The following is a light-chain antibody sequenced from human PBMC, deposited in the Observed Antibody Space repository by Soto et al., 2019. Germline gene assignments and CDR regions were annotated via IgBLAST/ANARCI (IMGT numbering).Light chain of an antibody. CDR1: SSDVGGHNS. CDR3: SSYTSSSTLV. J-gene: IGLJ1*01. V-gene: IGLV2-14*01. CDR2: DVS. Sequence: QSALTQPASVSGSPGQSITISCTGTSSDVGGHNSVAWYQHNPGKAPKLMIYDVSNRPSGVSSRFSGSKSGNTASLSISGLQAEHEAVYYCSSYTSSSTLVFGTGTKLTVL.